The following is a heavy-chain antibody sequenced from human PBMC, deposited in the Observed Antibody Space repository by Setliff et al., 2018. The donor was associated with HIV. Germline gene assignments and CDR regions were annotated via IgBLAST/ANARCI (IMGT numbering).Heavy chain of an antibody. V-gene: IGHV4-59*01. D-gene: IGHD3-3*01. Sequence: PSETLSLTCTVSGVSISNYYWSWIRQPPGKGLEWIGYMYYSGNTNYNPSLKSRVTISVDTSKRQFSLKLNSVTAADTAVYYCARDQSDWFYWGQGTLVTVSS. CDR1: GVSISNYY. J-gene: IGHJ4*02. CDR2: MYYSGNT. CDR3: ARDQSDWFY.